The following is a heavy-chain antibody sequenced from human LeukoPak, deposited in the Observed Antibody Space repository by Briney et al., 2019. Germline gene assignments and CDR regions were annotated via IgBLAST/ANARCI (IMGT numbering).Heavy chain of an antibody. CDR1: GFTFRDYY. Sequence: GGSLRLSCAASGFTFRDYYMSWIRQAPGKGLEGVSYISSSGSTIYYADSGKGRFTISRDNAKNSLYLQMNSLRAEDTAVCYCARVPGYYDSRGAPPSFDSWGQGTLVTVSS. D-gene: IGHD3-22*01. V-gene: IGHV3-11*01. CDR2: ISSSGSTI. J-gene: IGHJ4*02. CDR3: ARVPGYYDSRGAPPSFDS.